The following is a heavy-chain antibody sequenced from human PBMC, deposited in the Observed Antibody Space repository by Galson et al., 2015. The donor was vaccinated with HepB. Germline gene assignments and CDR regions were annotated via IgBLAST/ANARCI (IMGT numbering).Heavy chain of an antibody. D-gene: IGHD3-3*01. J-gene: IGHJ6*03. V-gene: IGHV3-48*01. Sequence: SLRLSCAASGFTFSSYSMNWVRQAPGKGLEWVSYISSSSSTIYYADSVKGRFTISRDNAKNSLYLQMNSLRAEDTAVYYCARDGGQYTISLDYYYYYYLDVWGKGTTVTVSS. CDR1: GFTFSSYS. CDR3: ARDGGQYTISLDYYYYYYLDV. CDR2: ISSSSSTI.